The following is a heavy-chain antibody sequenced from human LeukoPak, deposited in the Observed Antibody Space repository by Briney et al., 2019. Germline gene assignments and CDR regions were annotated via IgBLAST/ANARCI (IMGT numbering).Heavy chain of an antibody. CDR1: GGSFSGCY. D-gene: IGHD2-15*01. Sequence: SETLSLTCAVYGGSFSGCYWSWIRQPPGKGLEWIGEINHSGSTNYNPSLKSRVTISVDTSKNQFSLKLSSVTAADTAVYYCARGLILAAILFDPWGQGTLVTVSS. V-gene: IGHV4-34*01. CDR3: ARGLILAAILFDP. J-gene: IGHJ5*02. CDR2: INHSGST.